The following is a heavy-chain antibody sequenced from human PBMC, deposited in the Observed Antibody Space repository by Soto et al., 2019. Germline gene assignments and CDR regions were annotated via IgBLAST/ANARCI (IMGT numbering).Heavy chain of an antibody. CDR2: IYWDDDK. Sequence: QITLKESGPTLVKPTQTLTLTCTLSGFSLSTSGVGVGWVRQPPGKALEWLALIYWDDDKRYSPSLKSRLTITNDTSKTQVVLTMTNKDAVDTATYYCAHGYASGWGTSQGYFDLWGRGTLVTVSS. J-gene: IGHJ2*01. V-gene: IGHV2-5*02. CDR3: AHGYASGWGTSQGYFDL. D-gene: IGHD6-19*01. CDR1: GFSLSTSGVG.